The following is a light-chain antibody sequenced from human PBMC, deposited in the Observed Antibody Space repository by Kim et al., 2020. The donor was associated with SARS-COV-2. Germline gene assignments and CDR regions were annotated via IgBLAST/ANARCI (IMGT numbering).Light chain of an antibody. V-gene: IGLV3-1*01. CDR3: QAWDSALMV. J-gene: IGLJ2*01. CDR1: KLGDKY. Sequence: VSPGQTASITCSGDKLGDKYACWYQQKPGQSPVLVIYQDSTRPSGIPERFSGSNSGNTATLTISGTQAMDEADYYCQAWDSALMVFGGGTQLTVL. CDR2: QDS.